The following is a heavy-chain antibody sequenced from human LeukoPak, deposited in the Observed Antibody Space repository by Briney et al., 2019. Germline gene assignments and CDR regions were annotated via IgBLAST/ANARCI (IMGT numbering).Heavy chain of an antibody. Sequence: ALVKVSCKASEYTFTSYDINWVRQATGQGLEWMGWMNPNSGNTGYAQKFQGRVTMTRDTSISTAYMELSSLTSEDTAVYFCARSNYGGKRWFDPWGQGTLVIVSS. CDR3: ARSNYGGKRWFDP. V-gene: IGHV1-8*01. CDR1: EYTFTSYD. D-gene: IGHD4-23*01. CDR2: MNPNSGNT. J-gene: IGHJ5*02.